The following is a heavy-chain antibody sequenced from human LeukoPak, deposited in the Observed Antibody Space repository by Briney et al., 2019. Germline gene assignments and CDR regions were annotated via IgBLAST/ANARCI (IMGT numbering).Heavy chain of an antibody. J-gene: IGHJ5*01. V-gene: IGHV1-2*02. Sequence: ASVKLSCKASGYTFTGYYMHWVRRAPGQGLEWMGWINPNSGGTNYEQKSQGRVTMTRYASISTAYMELSRQRSDDTAVYYCARDWVGATGVWFDSCGQGKVVTVSA. CDR2: INPNSGGT. CDR3: ARDWVGATGVWFDS. CDR1: GYTFTGYY. D-gene: IGHD1-26*01.